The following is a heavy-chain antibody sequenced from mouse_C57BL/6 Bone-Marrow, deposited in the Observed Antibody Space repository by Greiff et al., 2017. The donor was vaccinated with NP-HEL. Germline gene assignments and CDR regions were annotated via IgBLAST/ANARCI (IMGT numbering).Heavy chain of an antibody. CDR3: ARSGFDY. Sequence: EVQLQESGPVLVKPGASVKMSCKASGYTFTDYYMNWVKQSPGKSLEWIGVINPYNGGTSYNQKFKGKATLTVDKSSSTAYMELNSLTSEDSAVYYCARSGFDYGGRGTTLTVTA. CDR1: GYTFTDYY. J-gene: IGHJ2*01. V-gene: IGHV1-19*01. CDR2: INPYNGGT. D-gene: IGHD3-1*01.